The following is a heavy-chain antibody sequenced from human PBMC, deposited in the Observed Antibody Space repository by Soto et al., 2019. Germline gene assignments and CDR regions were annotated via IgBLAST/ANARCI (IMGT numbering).Heavy chain of an antibody. CDR3: ARDNSGGNTNFLDY. V-gene: IGHV3-30*03. CDR2: TATDGSDQ. CDR1: GFTFRTYG. Sequence: QVQLVESGGGVVQPGRSLRLSCEGSGFTFRTYGIHWVRQAPGKGLEWVAVTATDGSDQRYADSVKGRFTISRDNSKNTLYLQQNCLRIEETAIYYCARDNSGGNTNFLDYWGEGALITVST. D-gene: IGHD2-15*01. J-gene: IGHJ4*02.